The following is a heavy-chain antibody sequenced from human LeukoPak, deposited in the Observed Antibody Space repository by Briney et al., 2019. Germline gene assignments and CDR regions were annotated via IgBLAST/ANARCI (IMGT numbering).Heavy chain of an antibody. CDR2: IWYDGSNK. D-gene: IGHD6-13*01. CDR3: ARLNSPGYSSSPGWFDP. Sequence: PGRSLRLSCAASGFTFSSYGMHWVRQAPGKGLEWVAVIWYDGSNKYYADSVKGRFTISRDNSKNTLYLQMNSLRAEDTAVYYCARLNSPGYSSSPGWFDPWGQGTLVTVSS. J-gene: IGHJ5*02. CDR1: GFTFSSYG. V-gene: IGHV3-33*01.